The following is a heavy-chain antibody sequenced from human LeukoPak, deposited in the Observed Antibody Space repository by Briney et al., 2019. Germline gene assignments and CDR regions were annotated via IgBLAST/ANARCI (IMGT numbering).Heavy chain of an antibody. V-gene: IGHV3-48*02. CDR2: INSSSSTI. J-gene: IGHJ4*02. Sequence: GGSLTLSCAAAGFTFSSYSLNWVRQAPGKGLEWVSYINSSSSTIYYADSVKGRFTVSRDNAKNSLYLQMNSLRDEDTAVYYCARDGTAANGFDYWGQGTLVSVSS. CDR1: GFTFSSYS. CDR3: ARDGTAANGFDY. D-gene: IGHD2-2*01.